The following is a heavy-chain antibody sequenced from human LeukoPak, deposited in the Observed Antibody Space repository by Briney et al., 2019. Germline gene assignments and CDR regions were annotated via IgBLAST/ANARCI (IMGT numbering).Heavy chain of an antibody. CDR2: IHYSGST. CDR3: ARRRMRSTSCQVDY. V-gene: IGHV4-59*12. CDR1: GGSINNYY. J-gene: IGHJ4*02. Sequence: SETLSLTCTVSGGSINNYYWSWIRQPPGKGLEWIGYIHYSGSTNYNPSLKSRVTISVDTSKDQFSLKLSSVTAADTAVYYCARRRMRSTSCQVDYWGQGTLVTVSS. D-gene: IGHD2-2*01.